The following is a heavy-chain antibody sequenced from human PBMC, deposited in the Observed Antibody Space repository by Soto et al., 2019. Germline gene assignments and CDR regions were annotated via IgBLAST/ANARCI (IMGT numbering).Heavy chain of an antibody. CDR3: ARAHSCSSTSCYDPRGSWFDA. D-gene: IGHD2-2*01. V-gene: IGHV3-66*01. CDR2: IYSGGST. Sequence: PGGSLRLSCAASGFTVSSNYMSWVRQAPGKGLEWVSVIYSGGSTYYADSVKGRFTISRDNSKNTLYLQMNRLRAEDTAVYYCARAHSCSSTSCYDPRGSWFDAWGTGTLVTVSS. CDR1: GFTVSSNY. J-gene: IGHJ5*02.